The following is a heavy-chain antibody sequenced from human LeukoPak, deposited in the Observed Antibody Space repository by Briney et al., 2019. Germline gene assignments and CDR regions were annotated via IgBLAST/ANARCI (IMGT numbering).Heavy chain of an antibody. CDR3: AREGYRAHGYYYYYGMDV. CDR1: RGTFSSYA. D-gene: IGHD3-16*02. J-gene: IGHJ6*02. Sequence: SVKVSCKASRGTFSSYAISWVRQAPGQGLEWMGGIIPIFGTANYAQKFQGRVTITADESTSTAYMELSSLRSEDTAVYYCAREGYRAHGYYYYYGMDVWGQGTTVTVSS. V-gene: IGHV1-69*13. CDR2: IIPIFGTA.